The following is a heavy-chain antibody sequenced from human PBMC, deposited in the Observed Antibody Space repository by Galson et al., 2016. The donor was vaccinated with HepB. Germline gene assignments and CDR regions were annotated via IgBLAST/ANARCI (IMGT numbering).Heavy chain of an antibody. CDR2: VSYDGSNK. CDR3: ARTFAPNLYSYGYGRWFDP. D-gene: IGHD5-18*01. J-gene: IGHJ5*02. V-gene: IGHV3-30*04. Sequence: SLRLSCAASGFTFSGFAMNWVRQAPGRGLEWVAGVSYDGSNKYYADCVKGRFTISRDNSKNTLYLQMNSLRAEDTAVYYCARTFAPNLYSYGYGRWFDPWGQGTLVTVSS. CDR1: GFTFSGFA.